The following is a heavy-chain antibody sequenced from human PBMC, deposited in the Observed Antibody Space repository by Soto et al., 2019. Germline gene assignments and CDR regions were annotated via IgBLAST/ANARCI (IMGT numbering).Heavy chain of an antibody. CDR3: AKDLGRYYYYGMDV. CDR1: GFAFDDYA. V-gene: IGHV3-9*01. CDR2: ISWNSGSI. J-gene: IGHJ6*02. D-gene: IGHD1-26*01. Sequence: SLRLSCAASGFAFDDYAMHWVRQAPGKGLEWVSGISWNSGSIGYADSVKGRFTISRDNAKNSLYLQMNSLRAEDTALYYCAKDLGRYYYYGMDVWGQGTTVTVSS.